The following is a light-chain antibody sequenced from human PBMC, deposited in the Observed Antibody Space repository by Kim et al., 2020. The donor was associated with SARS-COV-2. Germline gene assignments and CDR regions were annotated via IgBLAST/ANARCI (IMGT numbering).Light chain of an antibody. Sequence: SYELTQPPSVSVSPGQTASITCSGDKLGDKYACWYRQKPGQSPVLVIYQDSKRPSGIPERFSGSNSGNTATLTISGTQAMDEADYYCQAWDSSTEVFG. CDR2: QDS. CDR1: KLGDKY. J-gene: IGLJ2*01. CDR3: QAWDSSTEV. V-gene: IGLV3-1*01.